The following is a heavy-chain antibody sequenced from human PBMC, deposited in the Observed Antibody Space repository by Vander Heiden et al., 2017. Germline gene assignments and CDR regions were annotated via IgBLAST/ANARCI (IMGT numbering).Heavy chain of an antibody. CDR3: VTGTSGSYYFNF. D-gene: IGHD1-26*01. Sequence: VQRVESGGGVVQPGRSLRRSCAASGFTFRSYAMHWVRQAPGKGLEWVAVVSFDGSNKYYADSVKGRFTISRDNSKNTLYLQMNSLRAEDTALYYCVTGTSGSYYFNFWGQGALVTVSS. J-gene: IGHJ4*02. V-gene: IGHV3-30*04. CDR1: GFTFRSYA. CDR2: VSFDGSNK.